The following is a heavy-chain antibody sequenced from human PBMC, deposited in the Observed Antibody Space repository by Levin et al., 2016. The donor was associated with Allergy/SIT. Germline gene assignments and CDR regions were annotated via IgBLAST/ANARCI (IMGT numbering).Heavy chain of an antibody. J-gene: IGHJ4*02. D-gene: IGHD1-26*01. CDR3: AADPWERYYFDY. Sequence: WVRQAPGQGLEWMGRIIPILGIANYAQKFQGRVTITADESTSTAYMELSSLRSEDTAVYYCAADPWERYYFDYWGQGTLVTVSS. CDR2: IIPILGIA. V-gene: IGHV1-69*02.